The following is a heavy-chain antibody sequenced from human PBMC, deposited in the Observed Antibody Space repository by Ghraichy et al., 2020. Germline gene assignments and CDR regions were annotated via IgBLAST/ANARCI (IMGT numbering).Heavy chain of an antibody. D-gene: IGHD6-19*01. CDR2: ISAYNGNT. J-gene: IGHJ4*02. V-gene: IGHV1-18*01. Sequence: ASVKVSCKAASENFTSSVISWERLSPGQVLEWMGWISAYNGNTNYAQKLQGRVTMTTDTSTSTAYMELRSLRSDDTAVYYCASSSPEPWPFDYWGQGSLVTVSS. CDR1: SENFTSSV. CDR3: ASSSPEPWPFDY.